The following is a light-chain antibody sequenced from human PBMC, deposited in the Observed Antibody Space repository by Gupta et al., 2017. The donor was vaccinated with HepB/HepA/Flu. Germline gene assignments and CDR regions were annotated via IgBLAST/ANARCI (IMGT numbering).Light chain of an antibody. CDR3: HQDDGRPFT. Sequence: DIVITQFPDSLAVSLGERATINCKSSQSVLHFSENRNFLGWYQQKPGQPPKLLLSWASTRETGVPDRFSGSGSGTDFTLTISRLQAEDVAVYYCHQDDGRPFTFGHGTKVDVK. CDR2: WAS. J-gene: IGKJ3*01. CDR1: QSVLHFSENRNF. V-gene: IGKV4-1*01.